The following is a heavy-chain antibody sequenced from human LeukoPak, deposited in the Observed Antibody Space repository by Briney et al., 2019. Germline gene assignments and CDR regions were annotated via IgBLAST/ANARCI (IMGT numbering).Heavy chain of an antibody. D-gene: IGHD1-26*01. Sequence: SETLSLACTVSGYSISSGYYWGWIRQPPGKGLEWIGSIYHSGSTYYNPSLKSRVTISVDTSKNQFSLKLSSVTAADTAVYYCARGGGSYYFDYWGQGTLVTVSP. J-gene: IGHJ4*02. V-gene: IGHV4-38-2*02. CDR3: ARGGGSYYFDY. CDR2: IYHSGST. CDR1: GYSISSGYY.